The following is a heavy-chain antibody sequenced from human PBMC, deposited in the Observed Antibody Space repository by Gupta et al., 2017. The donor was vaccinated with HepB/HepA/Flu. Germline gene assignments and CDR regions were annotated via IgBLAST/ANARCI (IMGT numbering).Heavy chain of an antibody. CDR3: VRVWLVGMTNPFDC. J-gene: IGHJ4*02. V-gene: IGHV3-7*01. Sequence: EVQLVESGGTLVQPGGSLRLSCAASGFTIGSSWMRWVRQAPGKGLEWVANIKQGGTDKYYVGSVKGRFTISRDNAKNLLYLQMNSLRAEDTAVYYCVRVWLVGMTNPFDCWGQGTLVTVSS. CDR1: GFTIGSSW. CDR2: IKQGGTDK. D-gene: IGHD6-19*01.